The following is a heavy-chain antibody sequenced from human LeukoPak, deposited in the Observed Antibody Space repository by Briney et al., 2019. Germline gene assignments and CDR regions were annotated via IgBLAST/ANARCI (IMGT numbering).Heavy chain of an antibody. Sequence: GGSLRLSCAASGFTFSSYAMSWVRQAPGKGLEWVSAISGSGGSTYYADSVKGRFTISRDNSKNTLYLQMNSLRAEDTAVYYCAKAGGGSFFSGYFDYWGQGTLVTVSS. V-gene: IGHV3-23*01. D-gene: IGHD2-15*01. J-gene: IGHJ4*02. CDR1: GFTFSSYA. CDR2: ISGSGGST. CDR3: AKAGGGSFFSGYFDY.